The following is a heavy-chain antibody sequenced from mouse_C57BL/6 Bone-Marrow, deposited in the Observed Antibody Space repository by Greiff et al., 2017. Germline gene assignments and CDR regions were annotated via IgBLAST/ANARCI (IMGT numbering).Heavy chain of an antibody. CDR2: IRLKSANYAT. Sequence: EVKLQESGGGLVQPGGSMKLSCVASGFTFSNYWMNWVRPSPEKGLEWVAQIRLKSANYATHYAESVKGRFTISRDDSKSSVYLQMNNLRAEDTGMYYCTGGLGSYWYFDVWGTGTTVTVSS. CDR1: GFTFSNYW. D-gene: IGHD4-1*01. V-gene: IGHV6-3*01. J-gene: IGHJ1*03. CDR3: TGGLGSYWYFDV.